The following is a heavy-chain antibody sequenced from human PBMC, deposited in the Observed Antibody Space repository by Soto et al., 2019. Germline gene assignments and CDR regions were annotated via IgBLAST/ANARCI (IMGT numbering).Heavy chain of an antibody. CDR1: GSSISDYF. D-gene: IGHD2-21*02. CDR2: FYYGETT. CDR3: ARGTYCGSDCYWTLDY. J-gene: IGHJ4*02. V-gene: IGHV4-59*01. Sequence: SETLPLTSRVVGSSISDYFVTLIRQPPGKGLEWIGYFYYGETTNKKSSLNSRFTVSVDTSKSQFSLKVTSVTTADTAVYYCARGTYCGSDCYWTLDYWGQGKMVTLSS.